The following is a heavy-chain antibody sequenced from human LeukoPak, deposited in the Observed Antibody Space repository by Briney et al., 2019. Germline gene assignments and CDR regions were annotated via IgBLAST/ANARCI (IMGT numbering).Heavy chain of an antibody. CDR3: AREGTAGTNLNWFDP. D-gene: IGHD1-1*01. V-gene: IGHV4-59*01. J-gene: IGHJ5*02. CDR2: ISYSGST. CDR1: GGSISSYY. Sequence: SEALSLTCTVSGGSISSYYWSWIRQPPGKGLEWIGYISYSGSTNFNPSLKSRVTISVDTSKNQFSLKLSSVTAADTAVYYCAREGTAGTNLNWFDPWGQGTLVTVSS.